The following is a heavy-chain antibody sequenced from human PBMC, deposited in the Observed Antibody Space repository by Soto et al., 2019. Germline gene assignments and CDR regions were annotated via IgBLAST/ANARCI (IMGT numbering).Heavy chain of an antibody. CDR2: IFYSGST. CDR3: ATTEDYFDY. J-gene: IGHJ4*02. V-gene: IGHV4-31*03. Sequence: QVQLQESGPGLVKPSQTLALTCTVSGVSLTSGTYYWSWIRQHPGKGLEWIGYIFYSGSTDYNPSLKSRVNISVDTSKNLFSLKLNSVTAADTAVYFCATTEDYFDYWGQGTLVTVSS. CDR1: GVSLTSGTYY.